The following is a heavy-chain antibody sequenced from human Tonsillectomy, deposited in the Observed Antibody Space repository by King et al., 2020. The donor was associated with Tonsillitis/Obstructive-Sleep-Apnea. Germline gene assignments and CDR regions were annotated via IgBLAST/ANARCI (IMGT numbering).Heavy chain of an antibody. J-gene: IGHJ5*02. CDR1: GCSISSYY. D-gene: IGHD1-1*01. CDR2: IYYSGST. CDR3: ARVGYDNWFDP. Sequence: QLQESGPGLVKPSETLSLTCTVSGCSISSYYWSWIRQPPGKGLEWIGYIYYSGSTNYNHSLKIRVTISLDTSKNQFSLKLSSVTAADTAVYYCARVGYDNWFDPWGQGTLVTVSS. V-gene: IGHV4-59*01.